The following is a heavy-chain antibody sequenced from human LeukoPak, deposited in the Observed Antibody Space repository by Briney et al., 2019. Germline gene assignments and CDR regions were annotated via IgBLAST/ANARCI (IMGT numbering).Heavy chain of an antibody. CDR3: ARMVNRWELGQQDFDY. CDR1: GYTFTSYY. V-gene: IGHV1-46*01. Sequence: ASLKVSCKASGYTFTSYYMHWVRQAPGQGLEWMGIINPSGGSTSSAQTFQGRVTMTRDTSTSTVYMELSSLRSEDTAVYYCARMVNRWELGQQDFDYWGQGTLVTVSS. CDR2: INPSGGST. D-gene: IGHD1-26*01. J-gene: IGHJ4*02.